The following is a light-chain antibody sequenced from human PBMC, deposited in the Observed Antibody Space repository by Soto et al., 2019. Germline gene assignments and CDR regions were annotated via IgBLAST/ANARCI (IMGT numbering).Light chain of an antibody. J-gene: IGKJ1*01. Sequence: EIVLTQSPATLSLSPGERVTLSCRASQGVSSYLAWYQQKPGRAPRLLIYDTSNRAAGIPARFSGSGSGTDFTLNISSLQAEDFAAYYCQQLSDWPWTLGHGTKVEVK. CDR1: QGVSSY. CDR2: DTS. CDR3: QQLSDWPWT. V-gene: IGKV3-11*01.